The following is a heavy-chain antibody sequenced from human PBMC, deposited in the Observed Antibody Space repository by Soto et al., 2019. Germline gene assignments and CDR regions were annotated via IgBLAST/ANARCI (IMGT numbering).Heavy chain of an antibody. Sequence: EVQLLESGGGLIQPGGSLRLSCAASGFSFSSHALTWVRQAPGKGLEWVSVIGSLITSTFYADSFRGRFTISRDNSKNTVYLQMNNLRAEDRAIYYCARGLWFGTRNYFDFWGQGTLVTASS. CDR3: ARGLWFGTRNYFDF. J-gene: IGHJ4*02. V-gene: IGHV3-23*01. CDR1: GFSFSSHA. D-gene: IGHD3-10*01. CDR2: IGSLITST.